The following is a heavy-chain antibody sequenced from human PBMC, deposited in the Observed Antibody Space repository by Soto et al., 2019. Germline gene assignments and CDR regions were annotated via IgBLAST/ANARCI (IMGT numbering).Heavy chain of an antibody. J-gene: IGHJ4*02. CDR2: ISYDGSNK. CDR3: AKDGSGSYYLPNDY. Sequence: GGSLRLSCAASGFTFSSYGMHWVRQAPGKGLEWVAVISYDGSNKYYADSVKGRFTISRDNSKNTLYLQMNSLRAEDTAVYYCAKDGSGSYYLPNDYWGQGTLVTVSS. V-gene: IGHV3-30*18. D-gene: IGHD3-10*01. CDR1: GFTFSSYG.